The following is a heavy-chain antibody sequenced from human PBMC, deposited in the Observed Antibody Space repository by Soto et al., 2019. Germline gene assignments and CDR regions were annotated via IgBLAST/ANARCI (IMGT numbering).Heavy chain of an antibody. V-gene: IGHV3-33*01. D-gene: IGHD1-1*01. CDR3: AMWSNNKVVDP. Sequence: QVQLVESGGGVVQPGRSLRLSCEGSGFTFRNHGMHWIRQSPGKGLEWLAVIWYDGSEKYYADSVKGRFTISRDNSKNTLYLQMNSLKVEDTAIYYWAMWSNNKVVDPWGQGTVVTVS. CDR2: IWYDGSEK. CDR1: GFTFRNHG. J-gene: IGHJ5*02.